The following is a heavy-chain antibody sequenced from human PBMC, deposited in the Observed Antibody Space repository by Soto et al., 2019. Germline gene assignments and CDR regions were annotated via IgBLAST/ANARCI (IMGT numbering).Heavy chain of an antibody. J-gene: IGHJ4*02. D-gene: IGHD5-12*01. Sequence: SETLSLTCTVSGASISSSYWSWIRQSPGKGLEWIGYVYHTGSTNYNPSLKSRVTISLDTSKSQFSLNLTSLTTADTAVYFCARGGSRYSKLASGVGGFDYWGQGSLVTVSS. CDR2: VYHTGST. CDR3: ARGGSRYSKLASGVGGFDY. V-gene: IGHV4-59*01. CDR1: GASISSSY.